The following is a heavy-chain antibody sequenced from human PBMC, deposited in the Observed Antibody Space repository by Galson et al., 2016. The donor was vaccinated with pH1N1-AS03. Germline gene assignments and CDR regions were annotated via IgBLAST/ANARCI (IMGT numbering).Heavy chain of an antibody. CDR1: GFMFSDFW. CDR3: VRALTGSSGTHPYTFDY. V-gene: IGHV3-7*01. CDR2: IDRDGSEK. Sequence: SLRLSCAASGFMFSDFWMTWVRHAPGKGLEWVANIDRDGSEKYYVDSVKGRFTISRDYAKNSLYLQMNSLRAEDTAVYFCVRALTGSSGTHPYTFDYWGQGTLVIVSS. J-gene: IGHJ4*02. D-gene: IGHD3-10*01.